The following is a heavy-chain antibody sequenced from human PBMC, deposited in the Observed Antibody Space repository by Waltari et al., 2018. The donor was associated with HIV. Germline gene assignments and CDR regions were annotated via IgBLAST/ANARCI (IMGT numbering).Heavy chain of an antibody. CDR3: ARVDAYPGDYYYGMDV. J-gene: IGHJ6*02. Sequence: QVQLQESGPGLVKPSEALSLTCTVSGGSISTYYWSWIRQPPGKALEWIGYIHYSGSNNYIPSLKSRVTISVDTSKNQFSLKLSSVTAADTAVYYCARVDAYPGDYYYGMDVWGQGTTVTVSS. V-gene: IGHV4-59*01. CDR1: GGSISTYY. D-gene: IGHD2-2*02. CDR2: IHYSGSN.